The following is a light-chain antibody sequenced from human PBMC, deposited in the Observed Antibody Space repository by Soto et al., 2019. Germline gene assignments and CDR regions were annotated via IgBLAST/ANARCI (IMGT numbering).Light chain of an antibody. CDR3: NSYTSSSTYV. J-gene: IGLJ1*01. CDR1: SSDVGGYNY. Sequence: QSVLTQPASVSGSPGQSITISCTGTSSDVGGYNYVSWYQHHPGKAPELMIYDVANRPSGVSNRFSGSKSGNTASLTISGLQAEDEADYYCNSYTSSSTYVFGTGTKLTVL. CDR2: DVA. V-gene: IGLV2-14*03.